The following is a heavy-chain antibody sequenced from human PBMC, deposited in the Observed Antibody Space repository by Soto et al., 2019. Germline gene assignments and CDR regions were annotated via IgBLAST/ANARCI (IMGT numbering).Heavy chain of an antibody. Sequence: PGGSLRLSCAASGFTFSSYSMNWVRQAPGKGLEWVSSISSSSSYIYYADSVKGRFTISRDNAKNSLYLQMNSLRAEDTAVYYCARGYSSSWPQGAFDIWGQGTMVTVSS. J-gene: IGHJ3*02. V-gene: IGHV3-21*01. CDR3: ARGYSSSWPQGAFDI. CDR2: ISSSSSYI. D-gene: IGHD6-13*01. CDR1: GFTFSSYS.